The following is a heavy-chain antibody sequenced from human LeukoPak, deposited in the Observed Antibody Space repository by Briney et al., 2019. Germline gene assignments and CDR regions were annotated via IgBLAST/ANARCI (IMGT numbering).Heavy chain of an antibody. CDR1: RFTFDDYA. CDR3: AKGAVAVTESTIDY. V-gene: IGHV3-9*01. D-gene: IGHD6-19*01. Sequence: GGSLRLSCAASRFTFDDYAMHWVRQAPGKGLEWVSGISWNSGRIVYADAVKGRFTISRDNAKNSLYLQMNSLRAEDTAFYYCAKGAVAVTESTIDYWGQGTLVTVSS. CDR2: ISWNSGRI. J-gene: IGHJ4*02.